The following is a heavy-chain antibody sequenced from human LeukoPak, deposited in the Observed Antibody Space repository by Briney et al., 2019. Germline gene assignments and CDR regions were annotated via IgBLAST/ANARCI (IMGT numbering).Heavy chain of an antibody. J-gene: IGHJ3*02. CDR3: ASVYSSGWHDAFDI. CDR1: GGSFSGYY. V-gene: IGHV4-34*01. Sequence: SETLSLTCAVYGGSFSGYYWSWIRQPPGKGLEWIGEINHSGSTNYNPSLKSRVTISVDTSKKQFSLKLSSVTAAGTAVYYCASVYSSGWHDAFDIWGQGTMVTVSS. D-gene: IGHD6-19*01. CDR2: INHSGST.